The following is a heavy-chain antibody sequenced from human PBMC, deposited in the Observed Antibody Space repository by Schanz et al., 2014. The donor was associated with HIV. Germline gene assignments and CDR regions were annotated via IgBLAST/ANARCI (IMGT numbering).Heavy chain of an antibody. J-gene: IGHJ6*02. Sequence: QVRLVESGGGVVQPGRSLRLSCAASGFTFSSYGMHWVRQAPGKGLEWVAVIWYDGSNKYYVDSVKGRFTISRDNSKNTLVLQMNSLRAEDTAVYYCAREYCGGDCYSYGTYGVDVWGQGTTVTVSS. CDR2: IWYDGSNK. CDR3: AREYCGGDCYSYGTYGVDV. D-gene: IGHD2-21*02. V-gene: IGHV3-33*01. CDR1: GFTFSSYG.